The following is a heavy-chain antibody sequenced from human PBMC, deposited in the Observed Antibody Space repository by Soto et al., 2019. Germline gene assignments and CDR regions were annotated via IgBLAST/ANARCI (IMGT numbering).Heavy chain of an antibody. CDR3: AKGGAIVAAGTRVYLYNAMDV. J-gene: IGHJ6*02. V-gene: IGHV1-2*02. CDR2: INPNSGDT. D-gene: IGHD1-26*01. Sequence: ASVKVSCKASGYTFPGYYVHWVRQAPGQGLEWMGWINPNSGDTYLAQRFQGRVTMNRDTSIGTAYMELRGLTSDDTAEYYCAKGGAIVAAGTRVYLYNAMDVWGQGTTVTVS. CDR1: GYTFPGYY.